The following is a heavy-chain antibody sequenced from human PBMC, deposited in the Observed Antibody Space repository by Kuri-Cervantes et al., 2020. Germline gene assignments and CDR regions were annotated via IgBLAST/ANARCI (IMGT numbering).Heavy chain of an antibody. J-gene: IGHJ4*02. Sequence: SETLSLTCTVSGGSISSNDYHWSWIRQPPGKGLEWIGYGHYTGSAYYNPSLESRLTISVDTSRNQFSLMMSSVTAADTAVYYCARVDSSGSWYFDSWGQGTLVTVSS. D-gene: IGHD3-22*01. CDR1: GGSISSNDYH. CDR2: GHYTGSA. V-gene: IGHV4-30-4*01. CDR3: ARVDSSGSWYFDS.